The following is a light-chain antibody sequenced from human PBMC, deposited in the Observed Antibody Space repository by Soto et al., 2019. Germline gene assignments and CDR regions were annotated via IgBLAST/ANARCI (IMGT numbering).Light chain of an antibody. Sequence: QSALTQPRSVSGSPGQSVTISCTGTSSDVGGYNYVSWYQQHPGKAPKVMIYGVSERPSGVPDRFSGSKSGNTASLTISGLQAEDEADYYFCSYAGSPRYVLGTGTKLTVL. J-gene: IGLJ1*01. CDR2: GVS. CDR1: SSDVGGYNY. CDR3: CSYAGSPRYV. V-gene: IGLV2-11*01.